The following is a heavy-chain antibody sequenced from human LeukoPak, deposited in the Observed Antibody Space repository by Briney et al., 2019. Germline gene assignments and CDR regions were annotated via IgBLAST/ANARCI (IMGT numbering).Heavy chain of an antibody. CDR1: GYTFINNW. J-gene: IGHJ3*02. CDR2: INPNSGGT. D-gene: IGHD3-22*01. V-gene: IGHV1-2*02. Sequence: ASVKVSCKASGYTFINNWMHWVRQAPGQGLEWMGWINPNSGGTNYAQKFQGRVTMTRDTSISTAYMELSRLRSDDTAVYYCASQYYYDSSGYYSAFDIWGQGTMVTVSS. CDR3: ASQYYYDSSGYYSAFDI.